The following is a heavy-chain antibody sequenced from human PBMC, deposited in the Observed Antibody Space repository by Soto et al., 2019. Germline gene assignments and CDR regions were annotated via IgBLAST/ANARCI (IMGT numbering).Heavy chain of an antibody. CDR3: ARDQGLVAASTTTNWLDP. CDR2: ITRIFGTT. D-gene: IGHD6-13*01. Sequence: QVQLVQSGTEVKKPGSSVKVSCEASGGTFINYAFTWVRQAPGQGLEWMGGITRIFGTTNYAQNFQGRVTITADESTSTVYMELSSLKFEDTAVYYCARDQGLVAASTTTNWLDPWGQGTLVTVSS. CDR1: GGTFINYA. J-gene: IGHJ5*02. V-gene: IGHV1-69*12.